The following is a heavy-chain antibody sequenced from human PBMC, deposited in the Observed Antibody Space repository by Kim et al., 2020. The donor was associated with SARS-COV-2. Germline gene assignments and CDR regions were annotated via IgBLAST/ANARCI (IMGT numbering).Heavy chain of an antibody. V-gene: IGHV4-4*02. D-gene: IGHD5-12*01. CDR3: ARDGSPLNNWFDP. Sequence: STPSLKSRVTISVDKSKTQFSLKLSSVTAADTAVYYCARDGSPLNNWFDPWGQGTLVTVSS. J-gene: IGHJ5*02.